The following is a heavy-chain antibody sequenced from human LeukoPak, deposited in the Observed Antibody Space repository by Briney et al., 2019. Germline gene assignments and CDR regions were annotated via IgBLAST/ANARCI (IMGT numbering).Heavy chain of an antibody. D-gene: IGHD3-10*01. J-gene: IGHJ4*02. CDR1: GFAASGFTFSTFG. CDR3: ATFAAMVRGVIGHFDY. Sequence: GGSLRLSCAASGFAASGFTFSTFGMHWVRQAPGKGLEWVSAISGSGGSTYYADSVKGRFTISRDNSKNTLYLQMNSLRAEDTAVYYCATFAAMVRGVIGHFDYWGQGTLVTVSS. V-gene: IGHV3-23*01. CDR2: ISGSGGST.